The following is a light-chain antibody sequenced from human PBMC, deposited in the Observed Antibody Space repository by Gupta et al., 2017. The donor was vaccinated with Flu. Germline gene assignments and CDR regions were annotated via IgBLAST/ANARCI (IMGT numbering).Light chain of an antibody. CDR3: QQYGNSPSLT. CDR2: DAS. CDR1: QSVYANY. V-gene: IGKV3D-20*01. Sequence: EIVLTQSPATLSLSPGERATLSCGASQSVYANYLAWYQQKPGLAPRLLIYDASSRATGIPDRFSGSGSGTDFTLTISRLEPEDFAVYYCQQYGNSPSLTFGGGTKVEIK. J-gene: IGKJ4*01.